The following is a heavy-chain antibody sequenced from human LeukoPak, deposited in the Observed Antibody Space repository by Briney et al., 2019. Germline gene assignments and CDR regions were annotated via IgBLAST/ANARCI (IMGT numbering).Heavy chain of an antibody. Sequence: GGSLRLSCAASGFTFSSYAMSWVRQAPEKGLEWVSTISGSGGGTYYADSVKGRFTISRDNAKNSLYLQMNSLRAEDTAVYYCARDYLSGLDYWGRGTLVTVSS. CDR2: ISGSGGGT. D-gene: IGHD3-16*02. V-gene: IGHV3-23*01. CDR1: GFTFSSYA. CDR3: ARDYLSGLDY. J-gene: IGHJ4*02.